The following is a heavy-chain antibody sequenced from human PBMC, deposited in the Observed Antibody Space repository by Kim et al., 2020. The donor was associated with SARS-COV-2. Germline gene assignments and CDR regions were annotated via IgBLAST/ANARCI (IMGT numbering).Heavy chain of an antibody. J-gene: IGHJ3*02. CDR3: ARGSPHPSYYDFWSGYYTPTDAFDI. Sequence: SETLSLTCTVSGGSISSYYWSWIRQPAGKGLEWIGRIYTSGSTNYNPSLKSRVTMSVDTSKNQFSLKLSSVTAADTAVYYCARGSPHPSYYDFWSGYYTPTDAFDIWGQGTMVTVSS. CDR2: IYTSGST. D-gene: IGHD3-3*01. CDR1: GGSISSYY. V-gene: IGHV4-4*07.